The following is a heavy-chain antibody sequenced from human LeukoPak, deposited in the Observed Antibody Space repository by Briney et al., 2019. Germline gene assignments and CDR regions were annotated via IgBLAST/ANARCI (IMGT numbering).Heavy chain of an antibody. CDR2: IYTSGST. CDR1: GGSISSYY. CDR3: AREFCSSTSCYVPTFDY. Sequence: SETLSLTCTVSGGSISSYYWSWIRQPAGKGLEWIGRIYTSGSTNYNPSLKSRVTMSVDTSKNQFSLKLSSVTAADTAVYYCAREFCSSTSCYVPTFDYWGRGTLVTVSS. J-gene: IGHJ4*02. V-gene: IGHV4-4*07. D-gene: IGHD2-2*01.